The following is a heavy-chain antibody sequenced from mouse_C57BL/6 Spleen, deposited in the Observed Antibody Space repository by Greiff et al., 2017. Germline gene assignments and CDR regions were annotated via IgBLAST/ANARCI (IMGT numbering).Heavy chain of an antibody. CDR2: INPSNGGT. D-gene: IGHD1-1*01. J-gene: IGHJ3*01. CDR1: GYTFTSYW. CDR3: ARSHYVPGFAY. Sequence: QVQLQQPGPELLKPGASVKLSCKASGYTFTSYWMHLVKQRPGQGLAWIGNINPSNGGTNYNEKFKSKATLTVDKSSSTAYMQRSSLTSEDSAVYYCARSHYVPGFAYWGQGTLVTGSA. V-gene: IGHV1-53*01.